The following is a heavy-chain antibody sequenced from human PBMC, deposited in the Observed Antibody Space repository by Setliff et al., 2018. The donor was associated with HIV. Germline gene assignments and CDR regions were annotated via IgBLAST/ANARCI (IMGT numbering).Heavy chain of an antibody. V-gene: IGHV1-46*01. Sequence: ASVKVSCKASGYTFTTYYVHWVRQAPGQGLEWMGILNPSGDSTAYAQQFQCRVTMTRDTSTSTVYMDLRNLRSEDTALYYCARNQGDASGWYAGDYWGHGTLSTVSS. D-gene: IGHD6-19*01. CDR3: ARNQGDASGWYAGDY. CDR2: LNPSGDST. CDR1: GYTFTTYY. J-gene: IGHJ4*01.